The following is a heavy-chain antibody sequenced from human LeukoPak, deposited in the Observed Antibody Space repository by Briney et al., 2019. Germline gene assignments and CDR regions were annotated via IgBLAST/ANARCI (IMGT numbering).Heavy chain of an antibody. J-gene: IGHJ4*02. D-gene: IGHD6-13*01. V-gene: IGHV3-30*03. CDR1: GFTFDDHG. Sequence: AGGSLRLSCAASGFTFDDHGMNWVRQAPGKGLEWVAVISYDGSNKYYADSVKGRFTISRDNSKNTLYLQMNSLRAEDTAVYYCARVRAAAGVLGDQPFDYWGQGTLVTVSS. CDR2: ISYDGSNK. CDR3: ARVRAAAGVLGDQPFDY.